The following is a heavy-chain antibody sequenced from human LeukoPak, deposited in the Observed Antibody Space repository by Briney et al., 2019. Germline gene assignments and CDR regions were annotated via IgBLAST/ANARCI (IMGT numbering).Heavy chain of an antibody. CDR3: ARSGVIVGATTGGDY. D-gene: IGHD1-26*01. CDR1: GYTFTSYD. Sequence: ASVKVSCKASGYTFTSYDINWVRQATGQGLEWMGWMNPNSGNTGYAQKFQGRVTVTRNTSISTAYMELSSLRSEDTAVYYCARSGVIVGATTGGDYWGQGTLVTVSS. V-gene: IGHV1-8*01. CDR2: MNPNSGNT. J-gene: IGHJ4*02.